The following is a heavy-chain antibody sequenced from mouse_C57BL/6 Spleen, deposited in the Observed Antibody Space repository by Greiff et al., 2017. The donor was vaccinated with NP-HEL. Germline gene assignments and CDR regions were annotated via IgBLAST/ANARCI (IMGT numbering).Heavy chain of an antibody. V-gene: IGHV1-20*01. CDR3: ARWDGYPDY. CDR1: GYSFTGYF. J-gene: IGHJ2*01. D-gene: IGHD2-3*01. Sequence: EVKLQESGPELVKPGDSVKISCKASGYSFTGYFMNWVMQSHGKSLEWIGRINPYNGDTFYNQKFKGKATLTVDKSSSTAHMELRSLTSEDSAVYYCARWDGYPDYWGQGTTLTVSS. CDR2: INPYNGDT.